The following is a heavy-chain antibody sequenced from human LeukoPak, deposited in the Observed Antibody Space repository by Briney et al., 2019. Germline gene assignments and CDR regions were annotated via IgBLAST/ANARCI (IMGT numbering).Heavy chain of an antibody. D-gene: IGHD3-9*01. J-gene: IGHJ4*02. CDR2: ISYDGSNK. V-gene: IGHV3-30*03. CDR3: ATPGTYYDILTGYGYYFDY. Sequence: GGSLRLSCAASGFTVRSNYMSWVRQAPGKGLEWVAVISYDGSNKYDADSVKGRFTISRDNSKNTLYLQMNKLRVEDTAVYYCATPGTYYDILTGYGYYFDYWGQGTLVTVSS. CDR1: GFTVRSNY.